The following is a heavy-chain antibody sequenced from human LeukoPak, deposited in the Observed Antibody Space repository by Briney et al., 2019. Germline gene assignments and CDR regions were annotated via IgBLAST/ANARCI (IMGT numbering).Heavy chain of an antibody. V-gene: IGHV1-8*01. J-gene: IGHJ4*02. Sequence: ASVKVSCKASGYTFTSYDINWVRQATGQGLEWMGWTNPNSGNTGYAQKFQGRVTITADESTSTAYVELSSLRSEDTAVFYCARSPSGSYPFDYWGQGTLVTVSS. CDR2: TNPNSGNT. D-gene: IGHD1-26*01. CDR1: GYTFTSYD. CDR3: ARSPSGSYPFDY.